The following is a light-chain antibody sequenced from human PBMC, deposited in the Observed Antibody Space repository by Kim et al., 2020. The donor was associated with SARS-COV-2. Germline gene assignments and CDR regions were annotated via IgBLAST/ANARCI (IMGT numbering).Light chain of an antibody. V-gene: IGLV2-11*01. CDR1: SSDVGGYNY. Sequence: SPGQSATISCTRTSSDVGGYNYVSWYQQHPGKAPKLMIYDVSKRPSGVPDRFSGSKSGNTASLTISGLQAEDEADYYCCSYAGSVVFGGGTQLTVL. CDR3: CSYAGSVV. CDR2: DVS. J-gene: IGLJ2*01.